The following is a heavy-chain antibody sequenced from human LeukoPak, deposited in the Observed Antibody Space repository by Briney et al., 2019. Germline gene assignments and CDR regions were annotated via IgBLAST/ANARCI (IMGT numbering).Heavy chain of an antibody. CDR2: IHDSGST. CDR1: GGSISSYY. Sequence: SETLSLXCAVSGGSISSYYWSWIRQPPGKGLEWIGYIHDSGSTNYNPSLNNRVTFSLDTSKYQFFLKLSSVTAADTAVYYCATYIVGAYNWCDPWGQGTLVTVSS. V-gene: IGHV4-59*01. CDR3: ATYIVGAYNWCDP. D-gene: IGHD1-26*01. J-gene: IGHJ5*02.